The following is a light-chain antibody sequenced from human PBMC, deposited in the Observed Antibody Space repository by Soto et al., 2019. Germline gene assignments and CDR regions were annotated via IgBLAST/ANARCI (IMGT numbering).Light chain of an antibody. CDR1: QSVSSY. CDR3: QQRSNWPYT. Sequence: EIVLTQSPATLSLSPGERATLSCRASQSVSSYLAWYQQKPGQAPRLLIYDASNRATGIPARFSGSGAGTDFTLPIRSREPEDLAVYYCQQRSNWPYTFGQGTKLEIK. CDR2: DAS. J-gene: IGKJ2*01. V-gene: IGKV3-11*01.